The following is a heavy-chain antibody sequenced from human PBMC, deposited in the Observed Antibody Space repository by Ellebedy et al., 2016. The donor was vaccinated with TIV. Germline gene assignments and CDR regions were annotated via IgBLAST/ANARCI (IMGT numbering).Heavy chain of an antibody. V-gene: IGHV3-74*01. CDR3: VRGGLPAAGDY. CDR1: GFTFSSYG. Sequence: ETLSLTCAASGFTFSSYGMHWVRQAPGKGLVWVSRIKGDGSITDYADSVKGRLTISRDNAKDTLYLQINSLRAEDTAIYYCVRGGLPAAGDYWGQGTLVTVSS. D-gene: IGHD6-13*01. J-gene: IGHJ4*02. CDR2: IKGDGSIT.